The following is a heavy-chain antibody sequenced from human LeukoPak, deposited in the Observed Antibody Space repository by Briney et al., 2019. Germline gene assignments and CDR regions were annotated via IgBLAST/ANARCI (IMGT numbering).Heavy chain of an antibody. J-gene: IGHJ4*02. D-gene: IGHD6-13*01. CDR3: ARDRPGVYTFLDF. CDR2: FYTSGST. V-gene: IGHV4-4*07. CDR1: GGSISSYY. Sequence: SETLSLTCTVSGGSISSYYWSWIRQPAGKGLEWIGRFYTSGSTYYNPSLKSRVTISVDKSKNQFSLKLSSVTAADTAVYYCARDRPGVYTFLDFWGQGTLVTVSS.